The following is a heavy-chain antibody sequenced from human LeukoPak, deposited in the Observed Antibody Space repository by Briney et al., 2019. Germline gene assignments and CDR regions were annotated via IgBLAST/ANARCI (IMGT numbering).Heavy chain of an antibody. J-gene: IGHJ4*02. V-gene: IGHV3-7*05. CDR2: IKQDGSEK. CDR3: ARRKWASSSFLFDY. CDR1: GLTFSGYW. D-gene: IGHD6-6*01. Sequence: GGSLRLSCAVSGLTFSGYWMSWVRQAPGKGLEWVANIKQDGSEKYYVDSVKGRFTISRDNANNSLYLQMNSLRAEDTAVYYCARRKWASSSFLFDYWGQGTLATVSS.